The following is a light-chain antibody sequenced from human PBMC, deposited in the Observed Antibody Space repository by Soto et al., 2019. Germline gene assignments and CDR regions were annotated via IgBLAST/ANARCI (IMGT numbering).Light chain of an antibody. Sequence: EIVLTQSPATLSLSPRERATLSCRASQSVSSYLAWYQQKPGQAPRLLIYDASNRATGIPARFSGSGSGTDFTLTISSLEPEDFAVYYCQQRSNWPPLFTFGPGTKVDIK. CDR2: DAS. CDR1: QSVSSY. V-gene: IGKV3-11*01. CDR3: QQRSNWPPLFT. J-gene: IGKJ3*01.